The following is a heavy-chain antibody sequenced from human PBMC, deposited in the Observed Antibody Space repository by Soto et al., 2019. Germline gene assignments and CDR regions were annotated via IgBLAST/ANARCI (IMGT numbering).Heavy chain of an antibody. CDR1: GFSLSSTRMA. CDR3: AHLVVAALLYYFDY. J-gene: IGHJ4*02. CDR2: IYWDDDK. V-gene: IGHV2-5*02. Sequence: QITLKESGPTLVKPTQTLTLTCTFSGFSLSSTRMAVGWIRQPPGKALEWLALIYWDDDKPYSPFLKSTLTITPDTSKTPVVLTMSNLYPVETGRYHSAHLVVAALLYYFDYCCQGTLVTVSS. D-gene: IGHD2-2*02.